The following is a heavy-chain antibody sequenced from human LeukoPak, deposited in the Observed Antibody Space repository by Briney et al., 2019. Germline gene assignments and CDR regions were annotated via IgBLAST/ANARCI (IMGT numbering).Heavy chain of an antibody. J-gene: IGHJ4*02. CDR2: INHSGST. Sequence: KPSETLSLTCAVYGGSFSGYYWSWIRQPPGKGLERIGEINHSGSTNYNPSLKSRVTISVDTSKNQFSLKLSSVTAADTAVYYCASSGARGRVRYQLLGYWGQGTLVTVSS. V-gene: IGHV4-34*01. D-gene: IGHD2-2*01. CDR3: ASSGARGRVRYQLLGY. CDR1: GGSFSGYY.